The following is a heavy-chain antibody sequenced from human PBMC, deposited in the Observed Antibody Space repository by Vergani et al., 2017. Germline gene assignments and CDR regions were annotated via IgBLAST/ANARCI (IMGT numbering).Heavy chain of an antibody. CDR1: GGSISSYY. J-gene: IGHJ4*02. V-gene: IGHV4-59*01. Sequence: QVQLQESGPGLVKPSETLSLTCTVSGGSISSYYWSWIRQPPGKGLEWIGYINYSGSTNYNPSLKSRVTISVDTSKNQFSLKLSSVTAADTAVYYCARGSSGYYFDYWGQGTLVTVSS. CDR2: INYSGST. CDR3: ARGSSGYYFDY. D-gene: IGHD3-22*01.